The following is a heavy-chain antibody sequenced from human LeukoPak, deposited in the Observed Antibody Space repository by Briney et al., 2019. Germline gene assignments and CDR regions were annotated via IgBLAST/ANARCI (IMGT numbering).Heavy chain of an antibody. CDR3: ARDRSGSYWGHFDY. CDR1: GYSFTDYY. CDR2: INAGNGNT. Sequence: AASVKVSCKASGYSFTDYYMHWVRQAPGQGLEWMGWINAGNGNTKYSQEFQGRVTITRDTSASTAYMELSSLRSEDMAVYYCARDRSGSYWGHFDYWGQGTLVTVSS. J-gene: IGHJ4*02. V-gene: IGHV1-3*03. D-gene: IGHD1-26*01.